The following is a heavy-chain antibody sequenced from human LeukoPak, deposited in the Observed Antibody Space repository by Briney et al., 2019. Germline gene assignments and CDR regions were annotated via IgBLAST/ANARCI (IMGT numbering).Heavy chain of an antibody. V-gene: IGHV4-39*01. J-gene: IGHJ4*02. CDR3: ARAGYSSGWYYFDY. Sequence: PSETLSLTCTVSGGSISSSSYYWGWIRQPPGKGLEWIGSIYYSGSTYYNPSLKSRVTISVDTSKNQFSLKLSSVTAAGTAVYYCARAGYSSGWYYFDYWGQGTLATVSS. D-gene: IGHD6-19*01. CDR1: GGSISSSSYY. CDR2: IYYSGST.